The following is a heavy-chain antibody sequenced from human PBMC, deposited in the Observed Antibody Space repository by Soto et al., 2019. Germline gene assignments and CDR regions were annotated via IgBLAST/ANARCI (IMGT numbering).Heavy chain of an antibody. Sequence: QVQLVESGGGVVQPGKSLRLSCAASGFTFSGYGMHWVRQAPGKGLEWVAVISYHGRNKYYVDSVKGRFTISRDDSKNTLYLQMDSVRAEDTAVYYCVKDGSLEVPDVPLEEYYFDHWCQGTLVTVSS. V-gene: IGHV3-30*18. D-gene: IGHD3-3*01. CDR2: ISYHGRNK. J-gene: IGHJ4*02. CDR1: GFTFSGYG. CDR3: VKDGSLEVPDVPLEEYYFDH.